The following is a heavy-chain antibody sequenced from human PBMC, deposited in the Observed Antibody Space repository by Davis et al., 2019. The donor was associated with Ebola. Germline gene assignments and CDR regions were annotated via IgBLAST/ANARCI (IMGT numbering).Heavy chain of an antibody. D-gene: IGHD3-3*01. CDR2: ISGSGGST. J-gene: IGHJ4*02. V-gene: IGHV3-23*01. CDR1: GFTFSSYA. CDR3: AKEAEDYDFWSGYPIYFDY. Sequence: GGSLRLSCAASGFTFSSYAMSWVRQAPGKGLEWVSAISGSGGSTYYADSVKGRFTISRDNSKNTLYLQMNSLRAEDTAVYYCAKEAEDYDFWSGYPIYFDYWGQGTLVTVSS.